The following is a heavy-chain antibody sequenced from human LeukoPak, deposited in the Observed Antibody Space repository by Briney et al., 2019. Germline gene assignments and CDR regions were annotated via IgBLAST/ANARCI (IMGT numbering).Heavy chain of an antibody. CDR1: GFTFSSFS. J-gene: IGHJ4*02. D-gene: IGHD4-11*01. CDR2: ISSTSSTI. CDR3: ARDLISGDYTFDY. V-gene: IGHV3-48*02. Sequence: PGGSLRLSCAASGFTFSSFSMNWVRQASGKGLEWVSYISSTSSTIYYADSVKGRFTVSRDNAKDSLYLQMNSLRDEDTAVYYCARDLISGDYTFDYWGQGALVTVSS.